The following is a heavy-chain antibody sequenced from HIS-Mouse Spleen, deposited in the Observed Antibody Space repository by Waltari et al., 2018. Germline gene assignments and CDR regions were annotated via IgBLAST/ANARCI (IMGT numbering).Heavy chain of an antibody. CDR2: CNHSGST. CDR1: VGSFSGYY. Sequence: QVQLQQWGAGLLKPSETLSLTCAVYVGSFSGYYCCWLRQPPGKGLEWVGECNHSGSTNYNPSLKSRVTISVDTSKNQFSLKLSSVTAADTAVYYCARGGSSWYFDLWGRGTLVTVSS. V-gene: IGHV4-34*01. CDR3: ARGGSSWYFDL. J-gene: IGHJ2*01.